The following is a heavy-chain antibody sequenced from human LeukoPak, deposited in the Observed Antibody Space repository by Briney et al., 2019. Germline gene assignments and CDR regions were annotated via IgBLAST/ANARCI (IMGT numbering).Heavy chain of an antibody. CDR3: ARRMVRGFPVK. Sequence: SETLSLTCAVYGGSFSGYYWSWIRQPPGKGLEWIGEINHSGSTNYNPSLKSRVTISVDTSKNQFSLKLSSVTAADTAVYYCARRMVRGFPVKWGQGALVTVSS. J-gene: IGHJ4*02. CDR1: GGSFSGYY. CDR2: INHSGST. D-gene: IGHD3-10*01. V-gene: IGHV4-34*01.